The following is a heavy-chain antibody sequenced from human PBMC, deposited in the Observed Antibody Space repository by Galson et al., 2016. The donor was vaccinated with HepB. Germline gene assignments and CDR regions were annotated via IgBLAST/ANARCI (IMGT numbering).Heavy chain of an antibody. CDR2: SKN. D-gene: IGHD3-10*01. Sequence: SKNNYSPSFQGHVTISVDSSSTTAYLQWSSLKASDTAMYYCARYGGGFDSWGQGTLVTVSS. V-gene: IGHV5-78*01. J-gene: IGHJ5*01. CDR3: ARYGGGFDS.